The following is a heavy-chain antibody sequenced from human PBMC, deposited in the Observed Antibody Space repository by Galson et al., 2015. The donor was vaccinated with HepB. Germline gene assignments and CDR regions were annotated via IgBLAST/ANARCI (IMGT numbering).Heavy chain of an antibody. CDR3: AKIGDFMIVVFQMAHFDS. J-gene: IGHJ4*02. CDR2: ISGSAGST. D-gene: IGHD3-22*01. Sequence: SLRLSCAASGFTFRSYAMSWVRQAPGKGLEWVSTISGSAGSTYYADSVKGRFTISRDNSKNTLYLQMNSLRAEDTAVYYCAKIGDFMIVVFQMAHFDSWGQGTLVTVSS. CDR1: GFTFRSYA. V-gene: IGHV3-23*01.